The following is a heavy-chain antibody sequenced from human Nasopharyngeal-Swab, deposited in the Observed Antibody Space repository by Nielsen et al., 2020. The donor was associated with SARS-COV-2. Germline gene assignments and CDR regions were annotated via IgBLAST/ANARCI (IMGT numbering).Heavy chain of an antibody. CDR1: GGSISSYY. CDR2: IYYSGST. D-gene: IGHD3-22*01. J-gene: IGHJ3*02. CDR3: ARRVDYYDSSGYYYADAFDI. V-gene: IGHV4-59*08. Sequence: SETLSLTCTVSGGSISSYYWSWIRQPPGQGLEWIGYIYYSGSTNYNPSLKSRVTISVDTSKNQFSLKLSSVTAADTAVYYCARRVDYYDSSGYYYADAFDIWGQGTMVTVSS.